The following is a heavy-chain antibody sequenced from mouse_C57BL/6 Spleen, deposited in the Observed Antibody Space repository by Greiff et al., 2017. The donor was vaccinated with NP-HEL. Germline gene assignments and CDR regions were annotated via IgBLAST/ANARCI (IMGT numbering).Heavy chain of an antibody. CDR1: GYTFTDYY. D-gene: IGHD1-1*01. CDR2: IYPGSGNT. CDR3: ARGYGSSYWYFDV. J-gene: IGHJ1*03. Sequence: VQLQQSGAELVRPGASVKLSCKASGYTFTDYYINWVKQRPGQGLEWIARIYPGSGNTYYNEKFKGKATLTAEKSSSTAYMQLSSLTSDDSAVYFCARGYGSSYWYFDVWGTGTTVTVSS. V-gene: IGHV1-76*01.